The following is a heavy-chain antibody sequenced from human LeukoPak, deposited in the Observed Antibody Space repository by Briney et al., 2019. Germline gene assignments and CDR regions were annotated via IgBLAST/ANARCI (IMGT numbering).Heavy chain of an antibody. CDR3: ARGHFGGDTAGPFDN. Sequence: PGRSLRLSCAASGFSSYGMHWVRQAPGKGLEWVAVIWYDESNKYYADSVKGRFTISRDNSRNTLYLQMNSLRAEDTAVYYCARGHFGGDTAGPFDNWGQGTLVTVSS. D-gene: IGHD2-21*02. V-gene: IGHV3-33*01. CDR2: IWYDESNK. J-gene: IGHJ4*02. CDR1: GFSSYG.